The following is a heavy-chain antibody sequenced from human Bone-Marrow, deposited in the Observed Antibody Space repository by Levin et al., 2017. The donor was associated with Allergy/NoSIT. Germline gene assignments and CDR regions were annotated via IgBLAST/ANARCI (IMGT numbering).Heavy chain of an antibody. D-gene: IGHD3-3*01. CDR3: ARVSLRFLDGDYYYYYGMDV. CDR2: IIPIFGTA. CDR1: GGTFSSYA. J-gene: IGHJ6*02. Sequence: ASVKVSCKASGGTFSSYAISWVRQAPGQGLEWMGGIIPIFGTANYAQKFQGRVTITADESTSTAYMELSSLRSEDTAVYYCARVSLRFLDGDYYYYYGMDVWGQGTTVTVSS. V-gene: IGHV1-69*13.